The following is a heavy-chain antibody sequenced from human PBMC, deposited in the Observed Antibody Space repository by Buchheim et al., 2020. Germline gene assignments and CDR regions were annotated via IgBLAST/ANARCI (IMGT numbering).Heavy chain of an antibody. D-gene: IGHD3-22*01. V-gene: IGHV3-30*18. Sequence: QVQPVESGGGVVQPGRSLRLSCAASGFTFSSYGMHWVRQAPGKGLEWVAVISYDGSNKYYADSVKGRFTISRDNSKNTLYLQMNSLRAEDTAVYYCAKEGNYYDSSGYYYGWFDPWGQGTL. CDR1: GFTFSSYG. CDR2: ISYDGSNK. CDR3: AKEGNYYDSSGYYYGWFDP. J-gene: IGHJ5*02.